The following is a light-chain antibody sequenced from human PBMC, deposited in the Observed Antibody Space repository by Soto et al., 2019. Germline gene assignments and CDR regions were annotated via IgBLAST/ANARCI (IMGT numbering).Light chain of an antibody. Sequence: SVLTQPASLSGSPGQSITISCTGTSSDVGGYNSVSWYQQHPGKAPKLMIYEVSNRPSGVSNRFSGSKSGNTASLTISGLQAEDEADYYCRSYTSSSTLVFGAGTKVTVL. J-gene: IGLJ1*01. CDR1: SSDVGGYNS. CDR3: RSYTSSSTLV. V-gene: IGLV2-14*01. CDR2: EVS.